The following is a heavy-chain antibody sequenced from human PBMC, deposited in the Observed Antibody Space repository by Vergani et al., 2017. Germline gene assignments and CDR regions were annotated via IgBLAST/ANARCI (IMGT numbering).Heavy chain of an antibody. CDR2: IRSKAYGGTT. Sequence: EVQLVESGGGLVQPGRSLRLSCTASGFTFGDYAMSWFRQAPGKGLEWVGFIRSKAYGGTTEYAASVKGRFTISADKSISTAYLQWSSLKASDTAMYYCARYPGWGATTGYFDYWGQGTLVTVSS. CDR3: ARYPGWGATTGYFDY. CDR1: GFTFGDYA. D-gene: IGHD1-26*01. J-gene: IGHJ4*02. V-gene: IGHV3-49*03.